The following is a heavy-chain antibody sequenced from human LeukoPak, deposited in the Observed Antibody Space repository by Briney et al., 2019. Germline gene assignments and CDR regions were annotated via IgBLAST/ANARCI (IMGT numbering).Heavy chain of an antibody. J-gene: IGHJ1*01. Sequence: PGGSLRLSCAASGFTFSSYSMNWVRQAPGKGLEWVAVISYDGSNRYYADSVKGRFTISRDISKNTLYLQMNSLRVEETAVYYCARPQAVAGALKEYFQRWGQGTLVTVSS. D-gene: IGHD6-13*01. V-gene: IGHV3-30*03. CDR2: ISYDGSNR. CDR3: ARPQAVAGALKEYFQR. CDR1: GFTFSSYS.